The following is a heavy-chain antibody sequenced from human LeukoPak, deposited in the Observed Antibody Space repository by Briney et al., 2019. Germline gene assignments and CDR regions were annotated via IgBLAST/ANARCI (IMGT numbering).Heavy chain of an antibody. CDR3: ERWGGSFSSRFDP. CDR2: LSGSGARP. J-gene: IGHJ5*02. D-gene: IGHD1-26*01. CDR1: GSTRRTYS. Sequence: PGGSLRPSCAASGSTRRTYSMRWVRPAPGEGLEWVSDLSGSGARPYYADSVTGRFTISRDNYQNTVFLHMKTLSVEDRALYYCERWGGSFSSRFDPWGEGTLVTVSS. V-gene: IGHV3-23*01.